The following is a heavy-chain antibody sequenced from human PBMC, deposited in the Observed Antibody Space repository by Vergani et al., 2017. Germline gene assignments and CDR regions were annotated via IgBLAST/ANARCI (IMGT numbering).Heavy chain of an antibody. CDR3: ANHKEQFARNYYYYYYMDV. CDR2: IYYSGST. Sequence: QLQLQESDPGLVKPSETLSLTCTVSGGSIRSTFYYWGWIRQPPGKGLEWIGTIYYSGSTYYNPSLKSRVTISVDTSKNQFSLKLNSVTAADTAVYYCANHKEQFARNYYYYYYMDVWGKGTTVTVSS. CDR1: GGSIRSTFYY. D-gene: IGHD6-19*01. V-gene: IGHV4-39*01. J-gene: IGHJ6*03.